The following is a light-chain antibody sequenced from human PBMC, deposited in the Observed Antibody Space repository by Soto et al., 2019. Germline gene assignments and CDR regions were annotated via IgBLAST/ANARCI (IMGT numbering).Light chain of an antibody. CDR3: QQYNSPPRVT. J-gene: IGKJ5*01. CDR1: QTLGTR. Sequence: DIQMTQSPSTLSASVGDRVTITCRASQTLGTRLAWYQQKPGKAPKLLIYKASRLESGVPSRFSGSGSGTEFTLTTSSLQPDDFATYPCQQYNSPPRVTFGQGTRLEIK. V-gene: IGKV1-5*03. CDR2: KAS.